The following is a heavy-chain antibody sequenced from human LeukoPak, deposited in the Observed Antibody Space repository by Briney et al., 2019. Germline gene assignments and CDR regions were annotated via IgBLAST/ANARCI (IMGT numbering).Heavy chain of an antibody. CDR2: IEQDGSEK. CDR3: ARWGSGYGC. Sequence: PGGSLRLSCAASGFTFSTHSMSWVRQAPGKGLEWVANIEQDGSEKYYADSVQGRFTISRDNAENSLYLQMNSLRVEDTAVYYCARWGSGYGCWGQGTLVTVSS. V-gene: IGHV3-7*01. D-gene: IGHD5-12*01. J-gene: IGHJ4*02. CDR1: GFTFSTHS.